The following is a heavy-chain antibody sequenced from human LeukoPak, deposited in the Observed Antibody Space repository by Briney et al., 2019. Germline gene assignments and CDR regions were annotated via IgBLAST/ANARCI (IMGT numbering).Heavy chain of an antibody. CDR2: TSAYNDKT. V-gene: IGHV1-18*01. J-gene: IGHJ4*02. CDR3: ARGTYYDY. CDR1: GYTFTTYG. D-gene: IGHD1-1*01. Sequence: ASVKVSCKASGYTFTTYGISWVRQAPGQGLEWMGWTSAYNDKTKYTQKLEGRVTMTTDTSTSTAYMEMRSLRSDDTAVYYCARGTYYDYWGQGTLVTVSS.